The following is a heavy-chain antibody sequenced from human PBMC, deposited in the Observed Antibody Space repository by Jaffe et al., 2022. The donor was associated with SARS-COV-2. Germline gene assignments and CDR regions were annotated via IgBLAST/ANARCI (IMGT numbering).Heavy chain of an antibody. D-gene: IGHD5-18*01. CDR3: ARDAEDTAMVPQPNWFDP. Sequence: QVQLVESGGGLVKPGGSLRLSCAASGFTFSDYYMSWIRQAPGKGLEWVSYISSSGSTIYYADSVKGRFTISRDNAKNSLYLQMNSLRAEDTAVYYCARDAEDTAMVPQPNWFDPWGQGTLVTVSS. CDR2: ISSSGSTI. V-gene: IGHV3-11*01. CDR1: GFTFSDYY. J-gene: IGHJ5*02.